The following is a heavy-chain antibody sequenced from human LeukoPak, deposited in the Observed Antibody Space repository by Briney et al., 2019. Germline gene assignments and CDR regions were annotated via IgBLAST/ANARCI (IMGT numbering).Heavy chain of an antibody. CDR3: ARVGGSGSVGEYYFDY. CDR1: GGSISSGSYY. CDR2: IYTSGST. V-gene: IGHV4-61*02. J-gene: IGHJ4*02. Sequence: SETLSLTCTVSGGSISSGSYYWSWIRQPAGKGLEWIGRIYTSGSTNYNPSLKSRVTISVDTSKNQFSLKLSSVTAADTAVYYCARVGGSGSVGEYYFDYWGQGTLVTVSS. D-gene: IGHD3-10*01.